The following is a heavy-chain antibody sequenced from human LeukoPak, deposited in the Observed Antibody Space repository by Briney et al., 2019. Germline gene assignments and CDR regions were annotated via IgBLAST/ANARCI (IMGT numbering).Heavy chain of an antibody. V-gene: IGHV3-21*01. Sequence: TPGGSLRLSCAASGFTFSSYSMNWVRQAPGKGLEWVSSISSSSSYTYYADSVKGRFTISRDNAKNSLYLQMNSLRAEDTAVYYCARDGSIKYFDYWSQGTLVTVSS. CDR1: GFTFSSYS. J-gene: IGHJ4*02. D-gene: IGHD2/OR15-2a*01. CDR3: ARDGSIKYFDY. CDR2: ISSSSSYT.